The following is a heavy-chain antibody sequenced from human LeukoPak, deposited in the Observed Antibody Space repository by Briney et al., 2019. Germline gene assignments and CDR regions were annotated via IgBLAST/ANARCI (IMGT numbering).Heavy chain of an antibody. CDR3: AREGHDYETFLDAFDI. CDR1: GDSVSSNSAA. J-gene: IGHJ3*02. V-gene: IGHV6-1*01. Sequence: SQTLSLTCAISGDSVSSNSAAWNWIRQSPSRGLEWLGRTYYRSKWYNDYAVSVKSRITINPDTSKNQFSLQLNSVTPDDTAVYYCAREGHDYETFLDAFDIWGQGTMVTVSS. D-gene: IGHD4-17*01. CDR2: TYYRSKWYN.